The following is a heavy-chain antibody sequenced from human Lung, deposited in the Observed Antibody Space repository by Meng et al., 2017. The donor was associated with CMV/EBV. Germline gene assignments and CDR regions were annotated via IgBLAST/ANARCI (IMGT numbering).Heavy chain of an antibody. V-gene: IGHV3-64*02. CDR3: ARGSIDYYDSSGYYGLFDY. Sequence: FSSYAMHWVRQAQGKGLEYVSAISSNGGSKYYADSVKGRFTISRDNSKNTLYLQMGSLRAEDMAVYYCARGSIDYYDSSGYYGLFDYWGQGTLVTVSS. D-gene: IGHD3-22*01. J-gene: IGHJ4*02. CDR2: ISSNGGSK. CDR1: FSSYA.